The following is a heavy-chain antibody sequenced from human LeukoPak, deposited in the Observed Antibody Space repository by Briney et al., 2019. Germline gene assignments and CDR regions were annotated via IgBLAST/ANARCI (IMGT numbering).Heavy chain of an antibody. D-gene: IGHD1-26*01. CDR1: GFTFSTYE. J-gene: IGHJ5*02. CDR3: TRRAEWGYWFDP. V-gene: IGHV3-48*03. Sequence: PGGSLRLSCGASGFTFSTYEMNWVRQAPGKGVEWVSYIGSSGLTMFYADSVKGRFTTSRDNAKNSLYLQKNSLRAEDTAVYYCTRRAEWGYWFDPWGQGTLVTVSS. CDR2: IGSSGLTM.